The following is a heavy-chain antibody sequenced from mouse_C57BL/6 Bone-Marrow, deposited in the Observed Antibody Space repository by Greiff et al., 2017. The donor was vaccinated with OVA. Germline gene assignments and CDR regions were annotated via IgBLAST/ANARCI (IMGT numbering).Heavy chain of an antibody. CDR2: ISYSGST. CDR3: ASHSNPYYYAMDY. J-gene: IGHJ4*01. CDR1: GYSITSDY. Sequence: VQLQQSGPGLAKPSQTLSLTCSVTGYSITSDYWNWIRKFPGNKLEYMGYISYSGSTYYNPSLKSRISITRDTSKNQYYLQLNSVTTEDTATYYCASHSNPYYYAMDYWGQGTSVTVSS. D-gene: IGHD2-5*01. V-gene: IGHV3-8*01.